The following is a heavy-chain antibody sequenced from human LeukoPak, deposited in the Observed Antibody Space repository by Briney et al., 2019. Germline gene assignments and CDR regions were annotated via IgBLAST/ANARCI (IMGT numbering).Heavy chain of an antibody. CDR1: GGSTSSDY. V-gene: IGHV4-59*08. CDR2: VYNSGDT. J-gene: IGHJ2*01. D-gene: IGHD3-16*01. Sequence: ASQTLSLTCTVSGGSTSSDYWSWIRQSPGKGLEWVGYVYNSGDTGKNPSLKSRVTILLDTSKNQCSLKLTSVSAADTAVYYCARLKLGAYFDLWGRGTLVTVSS. CDR3: ARLKLGAYFDL.